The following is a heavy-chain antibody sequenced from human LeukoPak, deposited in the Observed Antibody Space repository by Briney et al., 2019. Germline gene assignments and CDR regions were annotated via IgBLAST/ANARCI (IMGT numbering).Heavy chain of an antibody. Sequence: SETLSLTCTVSGGSISSSSYYWGWLRQPPGKGLEWIGSIYCSGSTYYNPSLKSRVTISVDTSKNQFSLKLSSVTAADTAVYYCARGLRFLEWLLSPYYFDYWGQGTLVTVSS. CDR1: GGSISSSSYY. V-gene: IGHV4-39*01. D-gene: IGHD3-3*01. CDR3: ARGLRFLEWLLSPYYFDY. J-gene: IGHJ4*02. CDR2: IYCSGST.